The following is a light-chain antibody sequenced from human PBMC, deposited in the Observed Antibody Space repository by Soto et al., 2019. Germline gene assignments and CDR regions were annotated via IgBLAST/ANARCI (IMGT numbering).Light chain of an antibody. CDR3: QQYANSPIT. J-gene: IGKJ5*01. Sequence: IVLTQSPGTLSLSPGERATLSCRASQSVSSSYLAWYQQKPGQAPRLLIYGASTRATGIPARFSGSGSGTEFTLSIGRLEPEDFVVYYCQQYANSPITFGQGTRLEIK. V-gene: IGKV3-20*01. CDR1: QSVSSSY. CDR2: GAS.